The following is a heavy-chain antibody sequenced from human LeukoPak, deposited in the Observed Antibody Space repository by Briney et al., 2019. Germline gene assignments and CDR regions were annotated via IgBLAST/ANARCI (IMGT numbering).Heavy chain of an antibody. Sequence: SETLSLTCTVSGGSISSYYWSWIRQPPGKGLEWIGYIYYSGSTYYNPSLKSRVTISVDTSKNQFSLKLSSVTAADTAVYYCARDNMVRVFDYWGQGTLVTVSS. V-gene: IGHV4-59*12. D-gene: IGHD3-10*01. CDR3: ARDNMVRVFDY. CDR2: IYYSGST. CDR1: GGSISSYY. J-gene: IGHJ4*02.